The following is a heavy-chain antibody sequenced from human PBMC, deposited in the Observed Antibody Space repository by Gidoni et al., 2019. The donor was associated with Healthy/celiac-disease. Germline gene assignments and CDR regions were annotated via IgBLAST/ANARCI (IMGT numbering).Heavy chain of an antibody. J-gene: IGHJ3*02. CDR2: GGT. CDR3: ARKLYYYGSGSQGAFDI. V-gene: IGHV1-2*02. Sequence: GGTNYAQKFQGRVTMTRDTSISTAYMELSRLRSDDTAVYYCARKLYYYGSGSQGAFDIWGQGTMVTVSS. D-gene: IGHD3-10*01.